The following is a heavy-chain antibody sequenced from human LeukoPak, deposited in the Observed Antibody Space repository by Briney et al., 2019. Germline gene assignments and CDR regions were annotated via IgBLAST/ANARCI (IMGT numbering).Heavy chain of an antibody. CDR2: IYYSGST. D-gene: IGHD3-16*02. CDR1: GGSISSSGYY. V-gene: IGHV4-39*07. Sequence: PSETLSLTCTVSGGSISSSGYYWGWIRQPPGKGLEWIGSIYYSGSTNYNPSLKSRVTISVDTSKNQFSLKLSSVTAADTAVYYCARDFAPALGYDYVWGSYRQEGAFDIWGQGTMVTVSS. CDR3: ARDFAPALGYDYVWGSYRQEGAFDI. J-gene: IGHJ3*02.